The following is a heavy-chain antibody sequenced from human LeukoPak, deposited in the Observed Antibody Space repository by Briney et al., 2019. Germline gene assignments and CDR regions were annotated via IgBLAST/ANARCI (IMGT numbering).Heavy chain of an antibody. CDR2: INPNSGGT. J-gene: IGHJ4*02. CDR1: GYTFTDYY. V-gene: IGHV1-2*02. Sequence: GASVNVSCKASGYTFTDYYMHWVRQAPGQGLEWMGWINPNSGGTNYAQKFQGRVTMARDTSITTAYMELSRLRSDDTAVYYCARENDYYEYWGQGTLVTVSS. CDR3: ARENDYYEY.